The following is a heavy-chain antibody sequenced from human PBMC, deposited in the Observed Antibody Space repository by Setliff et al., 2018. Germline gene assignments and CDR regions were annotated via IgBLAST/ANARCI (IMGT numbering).Heavy chain of an antibody. CDR3: ARAGFELGQYNWFDP. J-gene: IGHJ5*02. CDR1: GDSISSGIYH. Sequence: PSETLSLTCTVSGDSISSGIYHWSWIRQSAGKGLEWIGRIYVSTGSTNYSPSLKSRVSISVDRSKNQFSLNLTPVTAADTAVYYCARAGFELGQYNWFDPWGQGTLVTVSS. CDR2: IYVSTGST. D-gene: IGHD3-3*02. V-gene: IGHV4-61*02.